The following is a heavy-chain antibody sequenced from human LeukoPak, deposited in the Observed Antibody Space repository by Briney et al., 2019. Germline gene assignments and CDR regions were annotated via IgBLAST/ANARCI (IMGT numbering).Heavy chain of an antibody. CDR2: IKQDGSEK. CDR3: ARESFFRCSGGSCYSGLVNWFDP. J-gene: IGHJ5*02. Sequence: GGSLRLSCAASGFMFSTYGLHWVRQAPGKGLEWVANIKQDGSEKYYVDSVKGRFTISRDNAKNSLYLQMNSLRAEDTAVYYCARESFFRCSGGSCYSGLVNWFDPWGQGTLVTVSS. V-gene: IGHV3-7*01. CDR1: GFMFSTYG. D-gene: IGHD2-15*01.